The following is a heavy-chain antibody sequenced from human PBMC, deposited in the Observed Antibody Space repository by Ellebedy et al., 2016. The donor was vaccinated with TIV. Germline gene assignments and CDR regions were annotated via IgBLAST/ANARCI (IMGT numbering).Heavy chain of an antibody. J-gene: IGHJ4*02. CDR1: GYTFTSYY. CDR3: AISGYETDFDY. V-gene: IGHV1-46*01. CDR2: IIPILGIA. Sequence: AASVKVSCKASGYTFTSYYMHWVRQAPGQGLEWMGRIIPILGIANYAQKFQGRVTMTRNTSISTAYMELSSLRSEDTAVYYCAISGYETDFDYWGQGTLVTVSS. D-gene: IGHD5-12*01.